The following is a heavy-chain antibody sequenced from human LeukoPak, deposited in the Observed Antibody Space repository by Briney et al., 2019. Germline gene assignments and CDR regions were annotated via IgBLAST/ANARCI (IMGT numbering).Heavy chain of an antibody. Sequence: QPGGSLRLSCAASGFTFSSYAMSWVRQAPGKGLEWVSAISGSGGSTYYADSVQGRFTISRDNAKNSLYLQMNSLRAEDTAVYFCARDYRSTFDYWGQGTLVTVSS. J-gene: IGHJ4*02. V-gene: IGHV3-23*01. CDR2: ISGSGGST. D-gene: IGHD4-11*01. CDR3: ARDYRSTFDY. CDR1: GFTFSSYA.